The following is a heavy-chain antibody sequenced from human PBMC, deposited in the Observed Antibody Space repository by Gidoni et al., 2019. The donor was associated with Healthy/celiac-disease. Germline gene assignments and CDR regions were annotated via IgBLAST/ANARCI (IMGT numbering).Heavy chain of an antibody. J-gene: IGHJ4*02. V-gene: IGHV3-15*01. CDR3: TSCSGYLDGCNY. D-gene: IGHD3-22*01. CDR2: IKSKTDGGTT. Sequence: EVQLVESGGGLVKPGGSLRLSCAASGFTFSNAWMSWVRQAPGKGLEWVGRIKSKTDGGTTDYAAPVKGRFTISRDDSKNTLYLQMNSLKTEDTAVYYCTSCSGYLDGCNYWGQGTLVTVSS. CDR1: GFTFSNAW.